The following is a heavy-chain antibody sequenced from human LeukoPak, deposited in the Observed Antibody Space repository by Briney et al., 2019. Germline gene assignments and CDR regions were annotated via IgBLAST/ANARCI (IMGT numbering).Heavy chain of an antibody. V-gene: IGHV3-30-3*01. CDR3: ARAVATTKTSRYYYYGMDV. J-gene: IGHJ6*02. Sequence: LSLTCAVYGGSFSGYYWSWVRQAPGKGLEWVAVISYDGSNKYYADSVKGRFTISRDNSKNTLYLQMNSLRAEDTAVYYCARAVATTKTSRYYYYGMDVWGQGTTVTVSS. CDR2: ISYDGSNK. CDR1: GGSFSGYY. D-gene: IGHD5-12*01.